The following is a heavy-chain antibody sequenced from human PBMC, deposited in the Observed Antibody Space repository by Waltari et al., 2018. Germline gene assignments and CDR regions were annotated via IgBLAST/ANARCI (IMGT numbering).Heavy chain of an antibody. D-gene: IGHD2-8*01. J-gene: IGHJ2*01. V-gene: IGHV4-39*01. CDR2: IYYSGST. CDR3: ARHPAMTIMLWYFDL. CDR1: GGYISSSSYY. Sequence: QLQLQESGPGLVKPSETLSLTCTVSGGYISSSSYYWGWIRPPPGKGLEWIGSIYYSGSTYYNPSLKSRVTISVDTSKNQFSLKLSSVTAADTAVYYCARHPAMTIMLWYFDLWGRGTLVTVSS.